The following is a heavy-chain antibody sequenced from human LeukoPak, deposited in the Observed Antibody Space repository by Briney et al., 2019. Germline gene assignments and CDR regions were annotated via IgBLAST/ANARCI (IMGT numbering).Heavy chain of an antibody. CDR2: TSGSGDIR. J-gene: IGHJ1*01. CDR1: GFTFKNYA. V-gene: IGHV3-23*01. CDR3: ANYRSGGGGYYSGLEH. D-gene: IGHD2-15*01. Sequence: GGSQRLSCAASGFTFKNYAMTWVRQAPGKGLECVSRTSGSGDIRLYADSVKDRCTIYRTNSENRLYLQMNSLRADDSGVYYCANYRSGGGGYYSGLEHWGQGTQVTVSS.